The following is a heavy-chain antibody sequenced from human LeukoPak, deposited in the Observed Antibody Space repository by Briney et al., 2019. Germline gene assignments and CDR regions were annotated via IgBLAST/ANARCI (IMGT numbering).Heavy chain of an antibody. Sequence: SDTLSLIRAVYGGPFSGYYWSWIRQPPGKGLEWIGEINHSGSTNYNPSLKSPVTISVDTSKDQFSLKRSSVTAADAAVYDCARNEGGWGDYWGQGTLVTVSS. D-gene: IGHD6-19*01. CDR1: GGPFSGYY. CDR3: ARNEGGWGDY. J-gene: IGHJ4*02. CDR2: INHSGST. V-gene: IGHV4-34*01.